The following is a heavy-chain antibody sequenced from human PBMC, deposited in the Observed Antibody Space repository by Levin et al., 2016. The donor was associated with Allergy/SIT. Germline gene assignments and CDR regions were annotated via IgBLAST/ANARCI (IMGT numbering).Heavy chain of an antibody. CDR2: IYYSGST. D-gene: IGHD6-13*01. Sequence: SETLSLTCTVSGGSISSSSYYWGWIRQPPGKGLEWIGSIYYSGSTYYNPSLKSRVTISVDTSKNQFSLKLSSVTAADTAVYYCARLVLLGQLGDYFDYWGQGTLVTVSS. CDR3: ARLVLLGQLGDYFDY. CDR1: GGSISSSSYY. J-gene: IGHJ4*02. V-gene: IGHV4-39*01.